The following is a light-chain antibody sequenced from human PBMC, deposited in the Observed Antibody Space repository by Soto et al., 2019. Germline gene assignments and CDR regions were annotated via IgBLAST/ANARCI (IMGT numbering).Light chain of an antibody. CDR2: DAS. V-gene: IGKV3-11*01. J-gene: IGKJ1*01. CDR1: QSVSSY. Sequence: EIVLTPSPATLSLSPWERATLSCRSSQSVSSYLAWYQQKPGHGPRLLIYDASNRATGIPARFSGSGSGTDFTLTISSLEPEDFAVYYCQQYGSSPPWTFGQGTKVDIK. CDR3: QQYGSSPPWT.